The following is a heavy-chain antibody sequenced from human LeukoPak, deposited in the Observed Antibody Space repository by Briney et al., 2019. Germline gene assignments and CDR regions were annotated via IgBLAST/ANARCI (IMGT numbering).Heavy chain of an antibody. CDR2: IIPIFGTA. D-gene: IGHD2-2*01. J-gene: IGHJ5*02. Sequence: GASVKVSCKASGGTFTSYAISWVRQAPGEGLEWMGEIIPIFGTANYAQKFQGRVTITTDKSTSTAYMELSSLRSEDTAVYYCARGSEYCSSTSCYGVRDWFDPWGQGTLVTVSS. CDR1: GGTFTSYA. V-gene: IGHV1-69*05. CDR3: ARGSEYCSSTSCYGVRDWFDP.